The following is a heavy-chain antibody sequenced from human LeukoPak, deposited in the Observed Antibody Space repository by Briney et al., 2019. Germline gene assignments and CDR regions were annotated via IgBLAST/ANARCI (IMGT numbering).Heavy chain of an antibody. D-gene: IGHD3-22*01. CDR2: INPNSGGT. V-gene: IGHV1-2*06. CDR3: ARGRNSVYYFNVVAPYYFDY. CDR1: GYTFTGYY. Sequence: ASVKVSCKASGYTFTGYYMHWVRQAPGQGLEWMGRINPNSGGTNYAQKFQGRVTMTRDTPINTAYMDLSRLRSDDTAVYYCARGRNSVYYFNVVAPYYFDYWGQGTLVTVSS. J-gene: IGHJ4*02.